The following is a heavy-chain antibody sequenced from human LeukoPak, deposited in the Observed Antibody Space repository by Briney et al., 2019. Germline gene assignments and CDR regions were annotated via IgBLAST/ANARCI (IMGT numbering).Heavy chain of an antibody. Sequence: ASVKVSCKVSGYTLTELSMHWVRQAPGKGLEWMGGFDPEDGETIYAQKFQGRVTMTVDTSTDTAYMELSSLRSEDTAVYYCATAGPYKILGNYYGSGSFVPWGQGTLVTVSS. CDR3: ATAGPYKILGNYYGSGSFVP. D-gene: IGHD3-10*01. J-gene: IGHJ5*02. CDR2: FDPEDGET. V-gene: IGHV1-24*01. CDR1: GYTLTELS.